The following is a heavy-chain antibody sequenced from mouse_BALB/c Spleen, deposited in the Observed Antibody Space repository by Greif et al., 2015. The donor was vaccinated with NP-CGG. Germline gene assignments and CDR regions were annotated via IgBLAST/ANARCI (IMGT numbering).Heavy chain of an antibody. CDR3: ARASSLLRLPYYFDY. J-gene: IGHJ2*01. CDR2: IYPGDGDT. CDR1: GYAFSSYW. V-gene: IGHV1-80*01. D-gene: IGHD1-2*01. Sequence: VQRVESGAELVRPGSSVKISCKASGYAFSSYWMNWVKQRPGQGLEWIGQIYPGDGDTNYNGKFKGKATLTADKSSSTAYMQLSSLTSEDFAVYFCARASSLLRLPYYFDYWGQGTTLTVSS.